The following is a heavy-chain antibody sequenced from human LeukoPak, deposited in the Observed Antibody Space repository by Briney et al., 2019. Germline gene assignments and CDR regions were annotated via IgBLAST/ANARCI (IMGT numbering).Heavy chain of an antibody. Sequence: GESLKISCEGSGYSFTSYWIGWVRQMPGKGLEWMGIIYPGDSDTRYSPSFQGQVTISADKSISTAYLQWSSLKASDTAMYYCARPPAVVAAATYFDYWGQGTLVTVSS. V-gene: IGHV5-51*01. CDR3: ARPPAVVAAATYFDY. CDR1: GYSFTSYW. D-gene: IGHD2-15*01. CDR2: IYPGDSDT. J-gene: IGHJ4*02.